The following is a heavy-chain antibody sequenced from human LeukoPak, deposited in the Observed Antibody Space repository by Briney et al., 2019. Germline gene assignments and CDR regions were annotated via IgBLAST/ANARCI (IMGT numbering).Heavy chain of an antibody. D-gene: IGHD3-9*01. Sequence: GRSLSLSCAVSRFTFSGYTMHWVRQAPGKGLEWLALISSDGRDTFYADSVKGRFTISRDNSKNTLYLQIDSLRVDDTAVYYCARDKSSQRPYFLDYWGQGTLVTVSS. J-gene: IGHJ4*02. CDR1: RFTFSGYT. V-gene: IGHV3-30*04. CDR3: ARDKSSQRPYFLDY. CDR2: ISSDGRDT.